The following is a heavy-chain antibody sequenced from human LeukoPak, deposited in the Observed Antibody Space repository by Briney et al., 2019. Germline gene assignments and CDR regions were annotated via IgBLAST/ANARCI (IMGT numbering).Heavy chain of an antibody. CDR1: GFTFDDYG. CDR2: INWNGGST. D-gene: IGHD2-2*01. J-gene: IGHJ3*02. V-gene: IGHV3-20*04. Sequence: GGSLRLSCAASGFTFDDYGMSWVRQAPGKGLEWVSGINWNGGSTGYADSVKGRFTISRDNAKNSLYLQMNSLRAEDTAVYYCAREAPPIVVVPAASDAFDIWGQGTMVTVSS. CDR3: AREAPPIVVVPAASDAFDI.